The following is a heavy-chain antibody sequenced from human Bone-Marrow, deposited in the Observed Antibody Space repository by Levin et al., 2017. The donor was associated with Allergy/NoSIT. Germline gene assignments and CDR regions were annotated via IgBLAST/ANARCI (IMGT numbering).Heavy chain of an antibody. J-gene: IGHJ3*02. CDR3: ARASRLRGDFDAFDI. CDR1: GDSMLRGDYF. V-gene: IGHV4-30-4*01. Sequence: SQTLSLPCTVSGDSMLRGDYFWSWIRQPPGKGLEWIGFTDYSGSTYYNPSLKSREIISVDTSKNQFSLRLTSVTAADTAMYYCARASRLRGDFDAFDIWGQGTLVTVFS. D-gene: IGHD2-21*02. CDR2: TDYSGST.